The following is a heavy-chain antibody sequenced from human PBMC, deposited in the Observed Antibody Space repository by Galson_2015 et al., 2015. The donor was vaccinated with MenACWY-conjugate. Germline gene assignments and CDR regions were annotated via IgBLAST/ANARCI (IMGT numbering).Heavy chain of an antibody. Sequence: SVKVSCKASGYTFTNYYIHWARQAPGQGLEWMGIVNPSDGSTNYAQKFQGRVTMTRETSTTTVYLELSSLRSEDTAVYYCARDLRRVSIVLGSLVPDACDTWGPGTMCTVAS. CDR3: ARDLRRVSIVLGSLVPDACDT. CDR1: GYTFTNYY. CDR2: VNPSDGST. V-gene: IGHV1-46*01. D-gene: IGHD2-8*02. J-gene: IGHJ3*02.